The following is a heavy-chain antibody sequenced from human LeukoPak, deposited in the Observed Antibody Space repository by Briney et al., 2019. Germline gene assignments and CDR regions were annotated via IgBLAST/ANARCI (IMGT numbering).Heavy chain of an antibody. D-gene: IGHD3-10*01. J-gene: IGHJ4*02. CDR1: GFTFNNYA. V-gene: IGHV3-23*01. CDR3: AKGSRAQGYYFDF. Sequence: GGSLRLSCAASGFTFNNYAMSWVRQAPGKGLEWVSTISGSGGSTYYADSVKGRFTISRGNSKNTLYLQMNSLRAEDTAAYYCAKGSRAQGYYFDFWGQGTLVTVSS. CDR2: ISGSGGST.